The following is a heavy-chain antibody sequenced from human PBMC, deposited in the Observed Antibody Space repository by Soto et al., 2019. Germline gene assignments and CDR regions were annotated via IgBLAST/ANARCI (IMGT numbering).Heavy chain of an antibody. CDR2: IWFDGSDR. V-gene: IGHV3-33*01. Sequence: QVQLVESGGGLVQPGRSLRLSCAASGFTFSDYDMHWGRQAPGKGLEWVAVIWFDGSDRLYGDSVRGRFTISRNNSKNTLYLQIDNLRVDDKAVYYCVRLERNFGGQWIGPWGQGTLATVS. D-gene: IGHD1-1*01. CDR3: VRLERNFGGQWIGP. J-gene: IGHJ5*02. CDR1: GFTFSDYD.